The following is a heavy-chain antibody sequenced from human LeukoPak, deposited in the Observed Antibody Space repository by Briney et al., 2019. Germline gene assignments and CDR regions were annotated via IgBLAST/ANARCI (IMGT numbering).Heavy chain of an antibody. V-gene: IGHV3-15*01. CDR1: GGSFSGYY. CDR3: TTAFDP. J-gene: IGHJ5*02. CDR2: IKSKTDGGTT. Sequence: PSETLSLTCAVYGGSFSGYYWSWVRQAPGKGLEWVGRIKSKTDGGTTDYAAPVKGRFTISRDDSKNTLYLQMNSLKTEDTAVYYCTTAFDPWGQGTLVTVSS.